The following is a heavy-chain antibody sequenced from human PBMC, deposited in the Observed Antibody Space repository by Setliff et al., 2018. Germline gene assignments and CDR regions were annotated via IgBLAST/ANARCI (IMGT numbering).Heavy chain of an antibody. Sequence: PGGSLRLSCAASRFTFSNYWMSWVRQAPGKGLEWVANIKEDGSEKYSVDSVKGRFTISRDNANNSLDLQMNSLRGEDTAVYYCVRDRWKVIVNRGDDAFDLWGQGTMVT. J-gene: IGHJ3*01. CDR3: VRDRWKVIVNRGDDAFDL. D-gene: IGHD3-22*01. V-gene: IGHV3-7*01. CDR1: RFTFSNYW. CDR2: IKEDGSEK.